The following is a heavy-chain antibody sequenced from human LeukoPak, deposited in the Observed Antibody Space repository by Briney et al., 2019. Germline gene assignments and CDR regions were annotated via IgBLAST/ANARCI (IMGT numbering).Heavy chain of an antibody. CDR3: ARDGIEGGGDGFEI. J-gene: IGHJ3*02. Sequence: SETLSLTCTVSGGSISSYYWSWIRQPPGKGLEWIGYIYYSGSTNYNPSLKSRVTISLDTFKNKFSLKLNSVTAADTAVYYCARDGIEGGGDGFEIWGQGTMVTVSS. V-gene: IGHV4-59*12. CDR2: IYYSGST. CDR1: GGSISSYY. D-gene: IGHD2-15*01.